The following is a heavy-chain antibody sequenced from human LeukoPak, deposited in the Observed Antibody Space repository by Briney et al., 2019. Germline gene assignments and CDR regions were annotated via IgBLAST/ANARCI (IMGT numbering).Heavy chain of an antibody. CDR1: GFTFSSYA. V-gene: IGHV3-23*01. D-gene: IGHD3-16*01. J-gene: IGHJ6*03. CDR3: AKSIARTPLRVGYMDV. Sequence: PGGSLRLSCAASGFTFSSYAMTWVRQAPGKGLEWVSAISGGGGSTYYADSVKGRFTISRDNSKNTLYLQMNSLRAADTAVYYCAKSIARTPLRVGYMDVWGKGTTVTVSS. CDR2: ISGGGGST.